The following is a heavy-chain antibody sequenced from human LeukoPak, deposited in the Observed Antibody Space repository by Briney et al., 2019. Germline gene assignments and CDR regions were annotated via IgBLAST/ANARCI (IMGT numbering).Heavy chain of an antibody. Sequence: PGGSLRLSCAASGFTFSSHGMQWVRQAPGKGLEWVAVISYDGSTKYYADSLKGRFTISRDNSKNTLYLQVTSLRADDTAVYCCAKCWGLGYYFDYWGQGTLVTVSS. D-gene: IGHD3-16*01. CDR2: ISYDGSTK. CDR3: AKCWGLGYYFDY. CDR1: GFTFSSHG. J-gene: IGHJ4*02. V-gene: IGHV3-30*18.